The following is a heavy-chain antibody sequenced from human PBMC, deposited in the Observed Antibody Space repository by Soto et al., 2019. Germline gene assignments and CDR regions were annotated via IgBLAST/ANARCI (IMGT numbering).Heavy chain of an antibody. Sequence: EVQLVESGGGLVKPGGSLRLSCAVSGFTFNSYSMNWVRQAPGKGLEWVSSISSFSNYMYYTDSVKGRFTISRDNARNPLYLQMTSLRAEDTSVYYSARCGGYSRTTPNPRADDMDVWGQGTTVTVSS. J-gene: IGHJ6*02. V-gene: IGHV3-21*01. CDR2: ISSFSNYM. CDR3: ARCGGYSRTTPNPRADDMDV. D-gene: IGHD6-13*01. CDR1: GFTFNSYS.